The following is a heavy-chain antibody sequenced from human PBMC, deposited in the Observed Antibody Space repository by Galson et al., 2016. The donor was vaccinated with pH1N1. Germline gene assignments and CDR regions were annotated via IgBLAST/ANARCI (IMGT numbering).Heavy chain of an antibody. CDR2: INPYSDDT. V-gene: IGHV1-2*06. J-gene: IGHJ6*02. Sequence: SVKVSCKASGYTFTFTGYFIHWVRQAPGQGLEFEWMGRINPYSDDTDFQQNFQGRVTMTRDTSIGTAYMEVSRLTSDDTAIYYCARDVAPPGHYAMDVWGQGTTVTVSS. CDR3: ARDVAPPGHYAMDV. CDR1: GYTFTFTGYF.